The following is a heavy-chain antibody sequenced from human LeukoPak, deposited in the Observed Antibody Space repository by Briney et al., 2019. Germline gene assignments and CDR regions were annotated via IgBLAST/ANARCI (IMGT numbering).Heavy chain of an antibody. V-gene: IGHV1-2*04. D-gene: IGHD1-26*01. CDR3: ARAQEPPSIVGAPYGMDV. CDR1: GYTFTGYY. J-gene: IGHJ6*02. CDR2: INPNSGGT. Sequence: ASVKVSCKASGYTFTGYYMHWVRQAPGQGLEWMGWINPNSGGTNYAQKFQGWVTMTRDTSISTAYMELSRLRSDDTAVYYCARAQEPPSIVGAPYGMDVWGQGTTVTVSS.